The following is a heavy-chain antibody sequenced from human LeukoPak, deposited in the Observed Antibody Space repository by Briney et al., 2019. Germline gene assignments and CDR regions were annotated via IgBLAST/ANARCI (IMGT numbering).Heavy chain of an antibody. CDR3: ARDRGDGYKHFDN. D-gene: IGHD5-24*01. CDR1: GFTFSSYS. Sequence: GGSLRLSCAAFGFTFSSYSMNWVRQAPGKGLEWVSSISSSSSYIYYADSVKGRFTVSRDNAKNSLYLQMNSLRAEDTAVYYCARDRGDGYKHFDNWGQGTLVTVSS. CDR2: ISSSSSYI. V-gene: IGHV3-21*01. J-gene: IGHJ4*02.